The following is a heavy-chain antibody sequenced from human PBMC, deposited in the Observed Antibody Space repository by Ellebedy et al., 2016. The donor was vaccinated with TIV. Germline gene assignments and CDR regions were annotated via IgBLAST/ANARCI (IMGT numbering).Heavy chain of an antibody. V-gene: IGHV4-59*01. CDR3: ARGLYSSGWYKGRFDP. Sequence: MPGGSLRLSCTVSGGSISSYYWSWIRQPPGKGLEWIGYIYYSGSTNYNPSLKSRVTISVDTSKNQFSLRLSSVTAADTAVYYCARGLYSSGWYKGRFDPWGQGTLVTVSS. J-gene: IGHJ5*02. CDR2: IYYSGST. CDR1: GGSISSYY. D-gene: IGHD6-19*01.